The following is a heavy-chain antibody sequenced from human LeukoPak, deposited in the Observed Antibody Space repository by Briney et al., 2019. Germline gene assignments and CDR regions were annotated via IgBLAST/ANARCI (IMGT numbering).Heavy chain of an antibody. D-gene: IGHD6-13*01. Sequence: SETLSLICTVSGGSISSYYWNWIRQPPGKGLEWIGYIYYSGSTNYNPSLKSRVTISVDTSKKQFSLKLSSVTAADTAVYYCARVAAAGTGVYYYGMDVWGQGTTVTVSS. CDR3: ARVAAAGTGVYYYGMDV. V-gene: IGHV4-59*01. J-gene: IGHJ6*02. CDR1: GGSISSYY. CDR2: IYYSGST.